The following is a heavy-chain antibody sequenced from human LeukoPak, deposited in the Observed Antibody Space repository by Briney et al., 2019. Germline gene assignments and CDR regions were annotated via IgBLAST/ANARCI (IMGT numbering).Heavy chain of an antibody. CDR2: IKSKTDGGTT. D-gene: IGHD1-26*01. J-gene: IGHJ4*02. CDR1: GFTFSNAW. Sequence: AGGALRLSCAASGFTFSNAWMSWVRQAPGKGREWVGRIKSKTDGGTTDYAAPVKGRFTISRDDSKNTLYLQMNSLKTEDTAVYYCTTDAGATTLFDYWGQGTLVTVSS. CDR3: TTDAGATTLFDY. V-gene: IGHV3-15*01.